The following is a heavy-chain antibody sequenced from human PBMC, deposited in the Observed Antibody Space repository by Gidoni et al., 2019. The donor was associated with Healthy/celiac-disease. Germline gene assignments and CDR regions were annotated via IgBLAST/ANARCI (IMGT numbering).Heavy chain of an antibody. CDR2: IYYSGST. D-gene: IGHD2-15*01. Sequence: QVQLQESGPGLVKPSQTLSLTCTVSGGSLSSGGYYWSWIRQHPGKGLEWIGYIYYSGSTYYNPSLKSRVTISVDTSKNQFSLKLSSVTAADTAVYYCARGGDCSGGSCYSNWFDPWGQGTLVTVSS. CDR3: ARGGDCSGGSCYSNWFDP. J-gene: IGHJ5*02. V-gene: IGHV4-31*03. CDR1: GGSLSSGGYY.